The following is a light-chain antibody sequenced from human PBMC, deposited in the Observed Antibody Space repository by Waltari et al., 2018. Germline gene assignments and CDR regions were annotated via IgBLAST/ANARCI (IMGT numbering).Light chain of an antibody. CDR1: QSVGRN. CDR3: QQYNNWPPLT. CDR2: GAS. J-gene: IGKJ4*01. Sequence: GRASQSVGRNLAWYQQKPGQAPRLLISGASNRATGIPARFSGSGYGTEFTLTISSLQSEDFAVYYCQQYNNWPPLTFGGGTTVEI. V-gene: IGKV3-15*01.